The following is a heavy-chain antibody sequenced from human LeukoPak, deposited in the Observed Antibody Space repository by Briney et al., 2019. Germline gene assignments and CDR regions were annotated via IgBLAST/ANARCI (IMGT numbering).Heavy chain of an antibody. D-gene: IGHD3-3*01. V-gene: IGHV3-48*04. CDR1: GFILSTYV. J-gene: IGHJ4*02. CDR3: ARHERGHFG. Sequence: PGGSLRLSCAASGFILSTYVMNWVRQAPGKGLEWVSSIGAGDSTTYYADSVKGRFTISRDNAKNSLYLQMNSLRAEDTAVYYCARHERGHFGWGQGTLVTVSS. CDR2: IGAGDSTT.